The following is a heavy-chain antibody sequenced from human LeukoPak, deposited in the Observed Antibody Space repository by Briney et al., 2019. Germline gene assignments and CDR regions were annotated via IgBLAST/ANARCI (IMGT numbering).Heavy chain of an antibody. D-gene: IGHD6-13*01. J-gene: IGHJ6*03. Sequence: SETLSLTCTVSGGSISSHYWSWIRQPPGKGLEWIGYVSDSGSTNYNPSLESRVTVSVATSKDQFSLKLTSVTAADTAVYYCARTGSSWPLYYYYYMDVWGKGTTVTVSS. CDR3: ARTGSSWPLYYYYYMDV. CDR1: GGSISSHY. CDR2: VSDSGST. V-gene: IGHV4-59*11.